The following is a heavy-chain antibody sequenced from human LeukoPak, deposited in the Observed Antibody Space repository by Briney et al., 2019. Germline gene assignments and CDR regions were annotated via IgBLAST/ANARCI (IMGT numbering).Heavy chain of an antibody. J-gene: IGHJ4*02. Sequence: ASETLSLTCTVSGGSISSSSYYWGWIRQPPVKGLEWIGSIYYSGSTYYNPSLKSRVTISVDTSKNQFSLKLSSVTAADTAVYYCAREASRGSYWVYWGQGTLVTVSS. CDR1: GGSISSSSYY. D-gene: IGHD3-10*01. CDR2: IYYSGST. CDR3: AREASRGSYWVY. V-gene: IGHV4-39*07.